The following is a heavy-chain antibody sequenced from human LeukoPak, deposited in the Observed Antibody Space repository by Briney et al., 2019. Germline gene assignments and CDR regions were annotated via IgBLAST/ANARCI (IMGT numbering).Heavy chain of an antibody. CDR3: AMWFGELSYYYYGMDV. V-gene: IGHV4-61*01. Sequence: SETLSLTCTVSGGSVSSGSYYWSWIRQPPGKGLEWIGYIYYSGSTNYNPSLKSRVTISVDTSKNQFSLKLSSVTAADMAVYYCAMWFGELSYYYYGMDVWGQGTTVTVSS. CDR1: GGSVSSGSYY. D-gene: IGHD3-10*01. J-gene: IGHJ6*02. CDR2: IYYSGST.